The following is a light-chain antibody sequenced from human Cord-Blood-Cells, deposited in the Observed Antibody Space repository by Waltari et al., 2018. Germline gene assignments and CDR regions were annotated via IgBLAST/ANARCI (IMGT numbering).Light chain of an antibody. V-gene: IGKV1-5*01. J-gene: IGKJ1*01. CDR1: QSISSW. CDR2: DAS. Sequence: DIQMTQSPSTLSASVGDRVTITCRASQSISSWLAWYQQKPGKAPKLLIYDASSLESGVPSRFRGSGSGTEFTLTISSLQPDDFATYYCKQYNSYSGTFGQGNKVEIK. CDR3: KQYNSYSGT.